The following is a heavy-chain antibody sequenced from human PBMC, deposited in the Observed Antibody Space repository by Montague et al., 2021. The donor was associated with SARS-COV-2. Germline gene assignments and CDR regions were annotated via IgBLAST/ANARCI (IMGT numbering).Heavy chain of an antibody. CDR3: AREAFGGVIDN. J-gene: IGHJ4*02. CDR1: GDSITSSF. V-gene: IGHV4-59*01. D-gene: IGHD3-16*01. CDR2: IYYGGST. Sequence: SETLSLTCTVSGDSITSSFWTWVRQPPGKGLELIGYIYYGGSTNHTPSLKSRVTISVGVSKNQFSLKLSSVTAADTAVYYCAREAFGGVIDNWGQGTLVTVSS.